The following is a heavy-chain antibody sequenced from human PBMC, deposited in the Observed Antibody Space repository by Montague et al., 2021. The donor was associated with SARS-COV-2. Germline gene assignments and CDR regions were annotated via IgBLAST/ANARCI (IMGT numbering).Heavy chain of an antibody. Sequence: SETLSLTCTISGGSISSRSYYWGWNRQPPGKGLEWIGGIYYSGNTYYNPSLKSRVTISVDPSKNQFSLKLTSVTAADTAVYFCAREGAVVGARRTFDIWGQGTMVTVSS. J-gene: IGHJ3*02. CDR2: IYYSGNT. V-gene: IGHV4-39*07. D-gene: IGHD1-26*01. CDR1: GGSISSRSYY. CDR3: AREGAVVGARRTFDI.